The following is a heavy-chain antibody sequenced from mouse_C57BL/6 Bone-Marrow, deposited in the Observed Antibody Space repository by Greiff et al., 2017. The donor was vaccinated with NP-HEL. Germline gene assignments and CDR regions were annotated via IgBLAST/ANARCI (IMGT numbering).Heavy chain of an antibody. CDR2: IYPRSGNT. D-gene: IGHD2-5*01. V-gene: IGHV1-81*01. Sequence: VQGVESGAELARPGASVKLSCKASGYTFTSYGISWVKQRTGQGLEWIGEIYPRSGNTYYNEKFKGKATLTADKSSSPAYMELRSLTSEDSSVYFCARSGYSNPMDYWGQGTSVTVSS. CDR1: GYTFTSYG. J-gene: IGHJ4*01. CDR3: ARSGYSNPMDY.